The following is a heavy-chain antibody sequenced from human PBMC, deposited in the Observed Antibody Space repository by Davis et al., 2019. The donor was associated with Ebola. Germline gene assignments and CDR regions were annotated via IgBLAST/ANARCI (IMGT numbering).Heavy chain of an antibody. D-gene: IGHD6-19*01. CDR3: AREQWLTFFDY. Sequence: AVSVKVSCKASGYTFTSCGISWVRQAPGQGLEWMGWISAYTGDTNYAQKLQGRVTMTTDTSTSTAYMELRSLRSDDTAVYYCAREQWLTFFDYWGQGTLVTVSS. CDR2: ISAYTGDT. CDR1: GYTFTSCG. J-gene: IGHJ4*02. V-gene: IGHV1-18*01.